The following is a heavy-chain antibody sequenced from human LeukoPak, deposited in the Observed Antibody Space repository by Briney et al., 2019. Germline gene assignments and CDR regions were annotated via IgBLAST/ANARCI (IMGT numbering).Heavy chain of an antibody. CDR1: GFTVSSNY. Sequence: PGGCLRLSCAASGFTVSSNYMSWVRPAPGKGLGWVSVIYSGGSTYYADSVKGRFTISRDNSKNTLYLQMNSLRAEDTAVYYCASLTTVDSGLDYWGQGTLVTVSS. V-gene: IGHV3-53*01. J-gene: IGHJ4*02. CDR2: IYSGGST. D-gene: IGHD4-23*01. CDR3: ASLTTVDSGLDY.